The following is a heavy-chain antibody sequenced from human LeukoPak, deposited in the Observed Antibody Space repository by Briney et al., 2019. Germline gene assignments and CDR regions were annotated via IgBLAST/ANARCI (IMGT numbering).Heavy chain of an antibody. D-gene: IGHD4-17*01. CDR2: IYVSGST. V-gene: IGHV4-4*07. CDR3: ARESYDYGDPIYFDY. J-gene: IGHJ4*02. CDR1: GGSISSYY. Sequence: PSETLSLTCTVSGGSISSYYWSWIRQPAGKGLEWIGRIYVSGSTNYNPSLKRRVTMSVDRSKNQSSLKLTSVTAADTAVYFCARESYDYGDPIYFDYWGQGTLVTVSS.